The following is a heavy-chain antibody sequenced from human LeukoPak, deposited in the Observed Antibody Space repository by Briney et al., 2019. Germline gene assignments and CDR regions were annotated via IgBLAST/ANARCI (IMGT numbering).Heavy chain of an antibody. V-gene: IGHV3-9*01. CDR3: AKWGDVDILNSHDAFDI. D-gene: IGHD3-9*01. Sequence: GRSLRLSCAGSGFTFDDYAMHWVRQPPGKGLEWVSGINWNSGSIGYADSVKGRFTISRDNAKNSLYLQMNSLRAEDTALYYCAKWGDVDILNSHDAFDIWGQGTMVTVSS. J-gene: IGHJ3*02. CDR2: INWNSGSI. CDR1: GFTFDDYA.